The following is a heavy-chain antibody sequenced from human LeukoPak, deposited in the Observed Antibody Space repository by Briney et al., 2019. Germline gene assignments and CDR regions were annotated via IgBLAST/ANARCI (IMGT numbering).Heavy chain of an antibody. V-gene: IGHV3-23*01. J-gene: IGHJ3*02. D-gene: IGHD6-13*01. CDR1: GFTFSSYA. CDR3: AYRKLYSSSWMGAFDI. Sequence: PGGSLRLSCAASGFTFSSYAMGWVRQAPGKGLEWVSAISGSGGSTYYADSVKGRFTISRDNSKNTLYLQMNSLRAEDTAVYYCAYRKLYSSSWMGAFDIWGQGTMVTVSS. CDR2: ISGSGGST.